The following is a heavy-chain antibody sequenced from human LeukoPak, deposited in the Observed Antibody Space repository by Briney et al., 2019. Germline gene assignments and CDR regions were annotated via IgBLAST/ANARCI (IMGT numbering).Heavy chain of an antibody. CDR3: ARDLEAYRSSTSCSVPY. CDR2: IYYSGST. V-gene: IGHV4-59*01. D-gene: IGHD2-2*01. J-gene: IGHJ4*02. Sequence: PSETLSLTCTVSGGSISNYYWSWIRQPPGKGLEWIGYIYYSGSTNYNPSLKGRVTISVDTSKNQFSLKLSSVTAADTAVYYCARDLEAYRSSTSCSVPYWGQGTLVTVSS. CDR1: GGSISNYY.